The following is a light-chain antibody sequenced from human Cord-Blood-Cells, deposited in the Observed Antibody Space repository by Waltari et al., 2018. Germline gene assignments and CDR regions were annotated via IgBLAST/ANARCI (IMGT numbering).Light chain of an antibody. Sequence: QSALTQPASVSGSPGQSITISCTGTSSAVGGYNYVSWYQQHPGKAPKLIIYDFINRPSGVSNRFSGSKSGNTASLTISGLQAEDEADYYCSSYTSSSTLVFGTGTKVTVL. CDR3: SSYTSSSTLV. CDR2: DFI. J-gene: IGLJ1*01. V-gene: IGLV2-14*01. CDR1: SSAVGGYNY.